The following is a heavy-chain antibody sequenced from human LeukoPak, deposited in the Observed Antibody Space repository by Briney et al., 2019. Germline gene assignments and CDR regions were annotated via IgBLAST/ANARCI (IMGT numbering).Heavy chain of an antibody. CDR1: SYIFINYG. Sequence: AASVKVSCKASSYIFINYGISWVRQAPGQGLEWMGWISAYNGNTNYAQNLQGRVTMTTDTSTSTAYMELSSLRSEDTAVYYCARDGRDSSGYYGWFDPWAREPWSPSPQ. D-gene: IGHD3-22*01. CDR2: ISAYNGNT. V-gene: IGHV1-18*01. CDR3: ARDGRDSSGYYGWFDP. J-gene: IGHJ5*02.